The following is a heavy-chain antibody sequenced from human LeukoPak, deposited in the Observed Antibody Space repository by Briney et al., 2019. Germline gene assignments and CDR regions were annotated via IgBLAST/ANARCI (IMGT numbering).Heavy chain of an antibody. CDR3: AREGGPYRPLDY. Sequence: SGTLSLTCGVSGVSISTTNWWTWVRQPPGEGLEWVGEFHLSGRTHYNPSLESRVTMSVDMSENHISLRLTSLTAADTAVYYCAREGGPYRPLDYSGQGTLVTASS. CDR1: GVSISTTNW. CDR2: FHLSGRT. V-gene: IGHV4-4*02. J-gene: IGHJ4*02.